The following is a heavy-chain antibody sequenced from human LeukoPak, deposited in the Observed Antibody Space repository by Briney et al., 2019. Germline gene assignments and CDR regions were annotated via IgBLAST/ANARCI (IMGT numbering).Heavy chain of an antibody. J-gene: IGHJ4*02. CDR1: GGSISSRPYC. D-gene: IGHD6-13*01. CDR2: FYYSGST. CDR3: ARLVVSSWYHEVLLGRDY. Sequence: PSETLSLTCTVSGGSISSRPYCWGWIRQPPGKGLEWLGSFYYSGSTYYKPSLKSRVTISVDTSKNQISPKLSSVTAADTAVYYCARLVVSSWYHEVLLGRDYWGQGTLVTVSS. V-gene: IGHV4-39*01.